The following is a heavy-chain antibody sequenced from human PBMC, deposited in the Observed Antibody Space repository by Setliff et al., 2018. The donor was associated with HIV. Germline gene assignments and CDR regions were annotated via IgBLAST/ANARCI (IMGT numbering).Heavy chain of an antibody. CDR2: IYNSAST. V-gene: IGHV4-59*08. Sequence: PSETLSLTCTVSGDSISTDYWTWIRQPPGKGLEWIVYIYNSASTSYNPSLKSRVTISVDTSKNQFSLKLSSVTAADTAVYYCARHSPSDYWGQGTLVTVSS. CDR3: ARHSPSDY. J-gene: IGHJ4*02. CDR1: GDSISTDY.